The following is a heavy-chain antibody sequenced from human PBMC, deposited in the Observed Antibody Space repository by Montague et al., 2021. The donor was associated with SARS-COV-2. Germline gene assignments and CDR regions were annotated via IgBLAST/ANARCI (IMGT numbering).Heavy chain of an antibody. CDR2: LNFRGST. D-gene: IGHD4-23*01. V-gene: IGHV4-59*02. Sequence: SETLSLTCTVSGGSVTSYFWEWIRQPPGKGLEYIGYLNFRGSTDYITDYNPSLKSRVTISRDISKNQFSLKLSSVTAADTAVYYCARGGGNSADYYNYTMDVWGQGTTVTVFS. CDR1: GGSVTSYF. J-gene: IGHJ6*02. CDR3: ARGGGNSADYYNYTMDV.